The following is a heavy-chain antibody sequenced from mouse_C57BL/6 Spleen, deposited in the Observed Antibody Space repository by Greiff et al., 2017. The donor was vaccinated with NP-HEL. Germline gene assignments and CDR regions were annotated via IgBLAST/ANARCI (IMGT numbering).Heavy chain of an antibody. CDR3: GRNDTTVGATDFDY. V-gene: IGHV8-8*01. Sequence: VKLQESGPGILQPSQSLSLTCSFSGFSLSTFGMGVGWIRQPSGKGLEWLVHIWWDDDKYYNPALKSRLTSSKDTTKNQVFLRIANVETADTATYYCGRNDTTVGATDFDYWGQGTTLTVSS. J-gene: IGHJ2*01. CDR2: IWWDDDK. CDR1: GFSLSTFGMG. D-gene: IGHD1-1*01.